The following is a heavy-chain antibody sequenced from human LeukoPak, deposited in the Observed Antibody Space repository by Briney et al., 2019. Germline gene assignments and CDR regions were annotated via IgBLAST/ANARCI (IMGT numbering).Heavy chain of an antibody. J-gene: IGHJ6*03. CDR3: ARALSWTTESYYYMDV. Sequence: ASVKVSCKASGYTFTSYDINWVRQATGQGVEWMGWMNPNSGNTGYAQKFQGRVTMTKNTSISTAYMDLTSLRSEDTAVYYCARALSWTTESYYYMDVWGKGTTVTVS. CDR2: MNPNSGNT. CDR1: GYTFTSYD. V-gene: IGHV1-8*01. D-gene: IGHD3/OR15-3a*01.